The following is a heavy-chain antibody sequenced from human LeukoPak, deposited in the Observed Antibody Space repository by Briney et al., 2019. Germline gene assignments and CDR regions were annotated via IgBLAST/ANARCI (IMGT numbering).Heavy chain of an antibody. CDR3: ARRSYDSSVYPFDY. CDR1: GGSFSGYY. V-gene: IGHV4-34*01. J-gene: IGHJ4*02. Sequence: PSETLSLTCAVYGGSFSGYYWSWIRQPPGKGLEWIGEINHSGSTNYNPSLKSRVTISVDTSKNQFSLKLRFVTAADTAVYYCARRSYDSSVYPFDYWGQGTLVTVSS. D-gene: IGHD3-22*01. CDR2: INHSGST.